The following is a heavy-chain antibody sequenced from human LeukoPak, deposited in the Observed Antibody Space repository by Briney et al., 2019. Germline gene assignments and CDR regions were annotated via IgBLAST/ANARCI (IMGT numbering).Heavy chain of an antibody. Sequence: SETLSLTCTVSGGSISNYYWSWIRQPPGKGLEWIGYIYYSGSTECNPSLKSRVTISVDTSQNQFSLRLSSVTAADTAVYFCARHETCAGGPCSTGRWFDPWGQGTLVTVSS. CDR2: IYYSGST. CDR3: ARHETCAGGPCSTGRWFDP. CDR1: GGSISNYY. J-gene: IGHJ5*02. V-gene: IGHV4-59*08. D-gene: IGHD2-8*02.